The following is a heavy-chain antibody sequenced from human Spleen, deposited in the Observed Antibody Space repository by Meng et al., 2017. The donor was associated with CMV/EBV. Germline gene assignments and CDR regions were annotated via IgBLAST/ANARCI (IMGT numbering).Heavy chain of an antibody. D-gene: IGHD2-2*01. CDR1: GGAFSNYA. CDR2: IIPLFVTP. V-gene: IGHV1-69*13. Sequence: SVKVSCKASGGAFSNYAIIWVRQAPGQGLEWMGGIIPLFVTPHYAQKFQGRVTITADESTNTAYMGLSSLRSDDTAVYYCAREHLSDCRATSCLYRFDPWGQGTLVTVSS. CDR3: AREHLSDCRATSCLYRFDP. J-gene: IGHJ5*02.